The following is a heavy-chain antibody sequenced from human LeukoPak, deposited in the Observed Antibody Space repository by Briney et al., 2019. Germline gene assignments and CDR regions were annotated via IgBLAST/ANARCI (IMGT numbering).Heavy chain of an antibody. J-gene: IGHJ4*02. V-gene: IGHV4-4*07. CDR1: GGSISSYY. CDR3: ASSPSTVVDFDY. D-gene: IGHD2-15*01. CDR2: IYTSGST. Sequence: SETLSLTCTVSGGSISSYYWSWIRQPAGKGLEWIGRIYTSGSTNYNPSLKSRVTMSVDTSKSQFSLKLSSVTAADTAVYYCASSPSTVVDFDYWGQGTLVTVSS.